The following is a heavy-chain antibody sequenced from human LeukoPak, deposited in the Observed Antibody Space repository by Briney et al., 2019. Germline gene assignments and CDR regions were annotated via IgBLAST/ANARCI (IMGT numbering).Heavy chain of an antibody. CDR3: ATGRRSYDSSGYYYRWFDP. CDR1: GYTLTELS. V-gene: IGHV1-24*01. CDR2: FDPEDGET. D-gene: IGHD3-22*01. J-gene: IGHJ5*02. Sequence: ASVTVSCTVSGYTLTELSMHWVRQAPGKGLEWMGGFDPEDGETIYAQKFQGRVTMTEDTSTDTAYMELSSLRSEDTAVYYCATGRRSYDSSGYYYRWFDPWGQGTLVTVSS.